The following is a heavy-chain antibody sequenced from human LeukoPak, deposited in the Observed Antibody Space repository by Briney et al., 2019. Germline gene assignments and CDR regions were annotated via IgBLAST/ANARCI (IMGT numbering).Heavy chain of an antibody. J-gene: IGHJ6*03. Sequence: GGSLRLSCAASAFTFSSYWMSWVRQAPGKGLEWVANIKQDGSEENYVDSVKGRFTISRDNTKNSLYLHMNSLRAEDTALYYCAREWIGYSSSRRDYYYYMDVWGKGTTVTVSS. D-gene: IGHD6-13*01. V-gene: IGHV3-7*01. CDR1: AFTFSSYW. CDR2: IKQDGSEE. CDR3: AREWIGYSSSRRDYYYYMDV.